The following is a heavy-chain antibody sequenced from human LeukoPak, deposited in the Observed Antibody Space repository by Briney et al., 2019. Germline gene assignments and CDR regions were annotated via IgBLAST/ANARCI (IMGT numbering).Heavy chain of an antibody. CDR3: ARVPPVNPNWFDP. J-gene: IGHJ5*02. V-gene: IGHV1-69*05. CDR1: GGTFSSYA. CDR2: IIPIFGTA. Sequence: GASVKVSCKASGGTFSSYAISWVRQAPGQGLEWMGRIIPIFGTANYAQKFQGRVTITTDESTSTAYVALSSLRSEDTAVYYCARVPPVNPNWFDPWGQGTLVTVSS.